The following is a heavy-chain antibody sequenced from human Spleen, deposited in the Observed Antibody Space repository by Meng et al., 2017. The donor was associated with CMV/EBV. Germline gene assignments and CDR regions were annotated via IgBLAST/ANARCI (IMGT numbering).Heavy chain of an antibody. D-gene: IGHD2/OR15-2a*01. J-gene: IGHJ4*02. Sequence: GESLKISCAASGFTFSRYRMSWVRQAPGKGLEWVSSISTTSSYLSHSDSVKGRFTISRENAENSLYLQMDSLRAEDTAVYYCAREQEGIVEAQFDYWGQGTLVTVSS. CDR1: GFTFSRYR. V-gene: IGHV3-21*01. CDR2: ISTTSSYL. CDR3: AREQEGIVEAQFDY.